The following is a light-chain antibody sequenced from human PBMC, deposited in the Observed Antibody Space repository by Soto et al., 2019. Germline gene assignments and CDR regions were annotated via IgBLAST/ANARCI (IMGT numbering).Light chain of an antibody. CDR3: SSYTSSSTLV. CDR2: EVI. CDR1: SSDVGGYNY. V-gene: IGLV2-14*01. J-gene: IGLJ2*01. Sequence: QSVLTQPAPVSGSPGQSITISCTATSSDVGGYNYVSWFQQYPGKVPKLMIYEVINRPSGVSNRFSGSKSGNTASLIISGLQAEDEADYYCSSYTSSSTLVFGGGTKVTVL.